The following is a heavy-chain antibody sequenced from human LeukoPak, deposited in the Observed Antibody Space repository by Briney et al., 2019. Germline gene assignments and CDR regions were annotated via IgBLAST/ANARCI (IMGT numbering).Heavy chain of an antibody. Sequence: GGSLRLSCAASGFTVSSNYMSWVRQAPGKGLEWVSAISGSGGSTYYADSVKGRFTISRDNSKNTLYLQMNSLRAEDTAVYYCAKDSAYGDYPYYYYGMDVWGQGTTVTVSS. CDR3: AKDSAYGDYPYYYYGMDV. J-gene: IGHJ6*02. V-gene: IGHV3-23*01. D-gene: IGHD4-17*01. CDR2: ISGSGGST. CDR1: GFTVSSNY.